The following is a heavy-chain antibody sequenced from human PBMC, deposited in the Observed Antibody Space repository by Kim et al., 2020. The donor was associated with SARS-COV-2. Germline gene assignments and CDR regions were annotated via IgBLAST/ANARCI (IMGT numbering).Heavy chain of an antibody. V-gene: IGHV4-34*01. D-gene: IGHD3-22*01. J-gene: IGHJ6*02. Sequence: SETLSLTCAVYGGSFSGYYWSWIRQPPGKGLEWIGEINHSGSTNYNPSLKSRVTISVDTSKNQFSLKLSSVTAADTAVYYCARGSEGITMMVVVKHYYYYGMDVWGQGTTVTVSS. CDR1: GGSFSGYY. CDR2: INHSGST. CDR3: ARGSEGITMMVVVKHYYYYGMDV.